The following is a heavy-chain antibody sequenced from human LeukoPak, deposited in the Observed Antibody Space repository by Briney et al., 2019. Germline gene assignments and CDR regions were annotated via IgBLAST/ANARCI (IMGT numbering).Heavy chain of an antibody. CDR2: IRSKAYGGTT. J-gene: IGHJ6*03. D-gene: IGHD1-1*01. Sequence: GGSLRLSCTASGFTFGDYAMSWVRQAPGKGLEWVGFIRSKAYGGTTEYAASVKGRFTISRDDSKSIAYLQMNSLKTEDTAVYYCTRTPHNWVYYYYYMDVWGKGTTVTISS. CDR1: GFTFGDYA. CDR3: TRTPHNWVYYYYYMDV. V-gene: IGHV3-49*04.